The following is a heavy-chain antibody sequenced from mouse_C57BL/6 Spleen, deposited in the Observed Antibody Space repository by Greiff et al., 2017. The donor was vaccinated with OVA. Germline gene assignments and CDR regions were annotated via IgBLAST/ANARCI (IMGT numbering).Heavy chain of an antibody. J-gene: IGHJ2*01. CDR3: SIYSGSSFDD. CDR1: GYTFTSYW. D-gene: IGHD1-1*01. CDR2: IHPSDSDT. V-gene: IGHV1-74*01. Sequence: QVQLQQPGAGLVKPGASVKVSCKASGYTFTSYWMHWVQQTPGQGLEWIGRIHPSDSDTNYNQKFKGKATFTVAKSYRTPYMQLSSLTSEDSAVYYCSIYSGSSFDDWGQGTTLTVSS.